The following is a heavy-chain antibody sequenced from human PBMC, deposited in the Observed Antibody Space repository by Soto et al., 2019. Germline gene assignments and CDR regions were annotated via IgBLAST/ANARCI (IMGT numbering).Heavy chain of an antibody. Sequence: SVKVSCKASGGTFSSYTISWVRQAPGQGLEWMGRIIPILGTANYAQKFQGRVTITADESTSTAYMELSSLRSEDTAVYYCATSYSSSWYEVDWFDPWGQGTLVTVPQ. J-gene: IGHJ5*02. CDR1: GGTFSSYT. CDR3: ATSYSSSWYEVDWFDP. CDR2: IIPILGTA. V-gene: IGHV1-69*08. D-gene: IGHD6-13*01.